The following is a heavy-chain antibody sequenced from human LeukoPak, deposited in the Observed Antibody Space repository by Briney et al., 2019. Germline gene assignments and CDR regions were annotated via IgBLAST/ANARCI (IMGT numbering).Heavy chain of an antibody. D-gene: IGHD2-15*01. J-gene: IGHJ4*02. Sequence: GGSLRLSCAASGFTFSTYAMSWVRQIPGKGLEWVSAISGSDDGTYYADSVKGRFTISRDNSRNTLYLQMNTLRAEDTAVYCCAKSPVSSCRGSFCYPFDYWGQGNLVTVSS. CDR3: AKSPVSSCRGSFCYPFDY. CDR2: ISGSDDGT. CDR1: GFTFSTYA. V-gene: IGHV3-23*01.